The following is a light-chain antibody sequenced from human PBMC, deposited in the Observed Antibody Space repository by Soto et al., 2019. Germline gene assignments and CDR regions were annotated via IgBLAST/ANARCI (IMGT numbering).Light chain of an antibody. J-gene: IGKJ1*01. Sequence: EIVLTQSPGTLSLSPGERATLSCRASQSVSSNLSWYQQKPGQAPRLLIYRASTRATGIPARFSGSGTGTDFTLTISSLQSEDFAVYYCQQYSKWPTFGRGTKVDI. CDR3: QQYSKWPT. CDR2: RAS. CDR1: QSVSSN. V-gene: IGKV3-15*01.